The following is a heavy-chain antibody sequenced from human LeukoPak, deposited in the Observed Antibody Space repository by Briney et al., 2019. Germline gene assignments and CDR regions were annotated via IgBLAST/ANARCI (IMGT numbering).Heavy chain of an antibody. CDR1: GYTFTGYY. V-gene: IGHV1-2*02. Sequence: ASVKVSCKASGYTFTGYYMHWVRQAPGQGLEWMGWINPNSGGTNYAQKFQGRVTMTRDTSISTAYMELISLRSDDTAVYYCARDRTPYLAEIIPAATPDWFDSWGQGTLVTVSS. CDR3: ARDRTPYLAEIIPAATPDWFDS. CDR2: INPNSGGT. D-gene: IGHD2-2*02. J-gene: IGHJ5*01.